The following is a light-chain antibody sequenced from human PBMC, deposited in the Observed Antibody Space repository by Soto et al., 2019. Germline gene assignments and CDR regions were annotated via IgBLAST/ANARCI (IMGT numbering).Light chain of an antibody. Sequence: EIVMTQSPATLSVSPGERATLFCRASQSVSSSYLAWYQQKPGQAPRLLIYGASNRATGIPDRFSGSGSGTDFTLTISRLEPEDFAVYYCQQYSSSPLTFGGGTKVDIK. CDR3: QQYSSSPLT. CDR1: QSVSSSY. J-gene: IGKJ4*01. CDR2: GAS. V-gene: IGKV3-20*01.